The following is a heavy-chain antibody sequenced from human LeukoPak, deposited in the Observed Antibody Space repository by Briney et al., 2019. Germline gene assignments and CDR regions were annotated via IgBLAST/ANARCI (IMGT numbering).Heavy chain of an antibody. CDR3: ARAYGGHFYFDY. Sequence: ASVTVSCKASGYTFITYYIHWVRQAPGQGLEWMGIIHPSDGSTSYAQQFQGRVTMTRDTSTSTVYMELSSLRYEDRAVYYCARAYGGHFYFDYWGQGTLVTVSS. V-gene: IGHV1-46*01. D-gene: IGHD4-23*01. CDR2: IHPSDGST. CDR1: GYTFITYY. J-gene: IGHJ4*02.